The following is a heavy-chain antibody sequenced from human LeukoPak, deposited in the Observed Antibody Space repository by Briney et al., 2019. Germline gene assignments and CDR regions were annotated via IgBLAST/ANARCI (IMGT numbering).Heavy chain of an antibody. CDR3: AREAAAGTGREGAEYFQH. Sequence: SETLSLTCTVSGGSISSYYWSWIRQPPGKGLEWIGYIYYSGSTNYNPSLKSRVTISVDTSKNQFSLKLSSVTAADTAVYYCAREAAAGTGREGAEYFQHWGQGTLVTVSS. V-gene: IGHV4-59*01. CDR1: GGSISSYY. D-gene: IGHD6-13*01. CDR2: IYYSGST. J-gene: IGHJ1*01.